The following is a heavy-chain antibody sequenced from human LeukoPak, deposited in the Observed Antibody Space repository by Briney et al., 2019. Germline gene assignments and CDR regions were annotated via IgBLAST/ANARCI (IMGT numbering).Heavy chain of an antibody. D-gene: IGHD6-13*01. CDR2: INHSGST. CDR1: GGSFSGYY. CDR3: ARAKYSSSWYRFGAFDI. J-gene: IGHJ3*02. V-gene: IGHV4-34*01. Sequence: PSETLSLTCAVYGGSFSGYYWSWIRQPPGKGLEWIGEINHSGSTNCNPSLKSRVTISVDTSKNQFSLKLSSVTAADTAVYYCARAKYSSSWYRFGAFDIWGQGTMVTVSS.